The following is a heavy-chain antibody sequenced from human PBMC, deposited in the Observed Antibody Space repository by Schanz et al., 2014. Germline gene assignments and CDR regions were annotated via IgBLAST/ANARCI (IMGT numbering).Heavy chain of an antibody. D-gene: IGHD6-6*01. V-gene: IGHV1-46*01. Sequence: QVQLVQSGAEVKKPGASVKVYCKASGYIFTSYSMHWVRQAPGQGLEWLGIINPSGVSTSSAQEFQGRVTMTRDTSTSTLQMELSSLRSEDTAVYYCARGGAYRSPSPVFYFDYWGQGTLVTVSS. CDR1: GYIFTSYS. CDR2: INPSGVST. J-gene: IGHJ4*02. CDR3: ARGGAYRSPSPVFYFDY.